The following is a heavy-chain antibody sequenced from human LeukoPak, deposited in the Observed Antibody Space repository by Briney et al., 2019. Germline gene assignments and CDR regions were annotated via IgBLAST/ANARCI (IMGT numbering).Heavy chain of an antibody. J-gene: IGHJ4*02. V-gene: IGHV3-74*01. CDR2: INSDGSST. CDR1: GFTFSIYW. D-gene: IGHD6-19*01. CDR3: ARVRYSSGWYFDY. Sequence: GGSLRLSCAASGFTFSIYWMHWVRQAPGKGLVWVSRINSDGSSTSYADSVKGRFTISRDNAKNTLYLQMNSLRAEDTAVYYCARVRYSSGWYFDYWGQGTLVTVSS.